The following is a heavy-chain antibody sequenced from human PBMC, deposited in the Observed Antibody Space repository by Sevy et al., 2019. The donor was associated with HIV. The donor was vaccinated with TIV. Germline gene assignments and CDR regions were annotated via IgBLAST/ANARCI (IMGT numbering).Heavy chain of an antibody. CDR2: FDPEDGET. D-gene: IGHD3-22*01. Sequence: ASGKVSCKVSGYTVTQLSMHWVRQAPGKGLEWMGSFDPEDGETIYAQKFQGRVTMTEDTSTDTAYMEMNSLRSEDTAVYYCATTKDYYESSGDPFDYWGQGTLVTVSS. J-gene: IGHJ4*02. V-gene: IGHV1-24*01. CDR3: ATTKDYYESSGDPFDY. CDR1: GYTVTQLS.